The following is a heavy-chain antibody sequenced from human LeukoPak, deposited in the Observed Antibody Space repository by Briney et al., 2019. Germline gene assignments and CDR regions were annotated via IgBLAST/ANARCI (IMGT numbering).Heavy chain of an antibody. D-gene: IGHD3-10*01. CDR1: VDSISSSSYY. CDR2: AFYSGST. V-gene: IGHV4-39*02. J-gene: IGHJ4*02. Sequence: TSETLSLTCTVSVDSISSSSYYWEWIRQPPGKGLEWIGSAFYSGSTYYNPSLKSRVTISVDTSKNQFSLKLSSVTAADTAVYFCAKDVKMFRGPMIMRHFDYWGQGTLVTVSS. CDR3: AKDVKMFRGPMIMRHFDY.